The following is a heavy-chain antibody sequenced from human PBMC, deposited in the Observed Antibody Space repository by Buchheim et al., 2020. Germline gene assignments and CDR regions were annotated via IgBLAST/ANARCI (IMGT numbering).Heavy chain of an antibody. J-gene: IGHJ5*02. Sequence: QVQLQESGPGLVKPSQTLSLTCTVSGASISSGSYYWSWIRQPAGKGLEWIGRIYSSGSTNYNPSLKSRVTISVDTSKNQFSLNLSSMTAADTAVYYCALGPRTNWFDPWGQGTL. CDR2: IYSSGST. CDR3: ALGPRTNWFDP. CDR1: GASISSGSYY. V-gene: IGHV4-61*02.